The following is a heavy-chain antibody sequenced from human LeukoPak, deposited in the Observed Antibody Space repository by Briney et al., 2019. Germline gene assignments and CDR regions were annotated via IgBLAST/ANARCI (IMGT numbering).Heavy chain of an antibody. D-gene: IGHD6-19*01. CDR3: ARVRYSSGWYYYFDY. CDR2: IKQDGSEK. V-gene: IGHV3-7*01. Sequence: PGGSLRLSCAASGFTFSSYWMSWVRQAPGKGLEWVANIKQDGSEKYYVDSAKGRFTISRDNAKNSLYLQMNSLRAEDTAVYYCARVRYSSGWYYYFDYWGQGTLVTVSS. CDR1: GFTFSSYW. J-gene: IGHJ4*02.